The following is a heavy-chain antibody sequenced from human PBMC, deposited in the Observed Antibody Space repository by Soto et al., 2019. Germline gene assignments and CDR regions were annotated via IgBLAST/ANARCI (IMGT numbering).Heavy chain of an antibody. CDR1: GGSISSTSYF. CDR2: IFYSGTT. D-gene: IGHD4-17*01. CDR3: ARQGGVLTTVPKRVNFDY. Sequence: QVHLQESGPGLVKPSETLSLTCSVSGGSISSTSYFWGWIRQPPGKGLDWIGNIFYSGTTYYNPSLKSRVTISVDTSKNEFSLRLSSVTAADTAVYYCARQGGVLTTVPKRVNFDYWGQGALVTVSS. V-gene: IGHV4-39*01. J-gene: IGHJ4*02.